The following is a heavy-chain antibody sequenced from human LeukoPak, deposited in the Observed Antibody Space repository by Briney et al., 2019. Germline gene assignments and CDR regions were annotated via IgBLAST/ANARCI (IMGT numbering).Heavy chain of an antibody. D-gene: IGHD2-2*01. V-gene: IGHV1-69*02. Sequence: ASVKVSCKASGGTLSSYTISWVRQAPGQGLEWMGRIIPILGIANYAQKFQGRVTITADKSTSTAYMELSSLRSEDTAVYYCAILREDCSSTSCLDYWGQGTLVTVSS. CDR3: AILREDCSSTSCLDY. J-gene: IGHJ4*02. CDR2: IIPILGIA. CDR1: GGTLSSYT.